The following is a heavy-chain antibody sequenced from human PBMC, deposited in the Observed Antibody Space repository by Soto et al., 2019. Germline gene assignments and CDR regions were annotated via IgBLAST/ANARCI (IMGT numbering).Heavy chain of an antibody. V-gene: IGHV1-18*01. J-gene: IGHJ4*02. CDR2: VSTNDDRT. Sequence: QVQMVQSGPEVKMPGASVKVSCKTSGYTFTAYGLAWLRQATGQRPEWMGWVSTNDDRTNYARKFQGRVTMTTDRSTTTTSMELRSRGTDDTAGYYCARELNTESSAYYSFAFWGQGTLVTVSS. D-gene: IGHD3-22*01. CDR1: GYTFTAYG. CDR3: ARELNTESSAYYSFAF.